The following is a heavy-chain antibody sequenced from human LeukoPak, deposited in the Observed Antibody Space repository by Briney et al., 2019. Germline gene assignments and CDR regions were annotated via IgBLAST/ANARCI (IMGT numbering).Heavy chain of an antibody. CDR1: GFTVSSNY. D-gene: IGHD5-24*01. CDR3: AREEMATIRGAFDY. Sequence: TGGSLRLSCAASGFTVSSNYMSWVRQAPGKGLEWVSVIYSGGSTYYADSVKGRFTISRDNSKNTLYLQMNSLRAEDTAVYYCAREEMATIRGAFDYWGQGTLVTVSS. V-gene: IGHV3-66*01. CDR2: IYSGGST. J-gene: IGHJ4*02.